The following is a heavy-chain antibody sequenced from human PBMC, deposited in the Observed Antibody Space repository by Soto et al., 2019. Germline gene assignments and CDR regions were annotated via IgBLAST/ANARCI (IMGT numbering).Heavy chain of an antibody. CDR3: AQDLQGGGIDYGDYAIGD. CDR2: INGGGDTT. D-gene: IGHD4-17*01. J-gene: IGHJ4*02. CDR1: GFTFSSYA. V-gene: IGHV3-23*01. Sequence: EVQVMESGGGLVQPGGSLRLSCVGSGFTFSSYAMSWVRQAPGKGLEWVSNINGGGDTTYYADSVKGRFTISRDNSNRTLYLQMKSLRVEDTAIYYCAQDLQGGGIDYGDYAIGDWGQGTLVTVSS.